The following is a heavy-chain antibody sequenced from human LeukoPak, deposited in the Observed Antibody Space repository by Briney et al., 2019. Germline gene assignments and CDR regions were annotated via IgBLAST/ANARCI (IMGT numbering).Heavy chain of an antibody. CDR3: ARKNGLDY. D-gene: IGHD2-8*01. V-gene: IGHV3-48*03. CDR2: IGPSGTNM. J-gene: IGHJ4*02. Sequence: GGSLRLSCAASGFTFSLYAMNWVRQAPGRGLEWVSYIGPSGTNMYYADSVKGRFAISRDNARNSLYLQMNSLRAEDTAGYYCARKNGLDYWGQGTLVTVSS. CDR1: GFTFSLYA.